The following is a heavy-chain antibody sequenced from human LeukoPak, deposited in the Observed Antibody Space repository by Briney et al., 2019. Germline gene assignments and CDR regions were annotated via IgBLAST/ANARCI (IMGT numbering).Heavy chain of an antibody. D-gene: IGHD3-10*01. J-gene: IGHJ4*02. V-gene: IGHV3-7*03. CDR2: IKQDGSEK. Sequence: GGSLRLSCAASGFTFSSYWMSWVRQAPGKGLDWVANIKQDGSEKYYVDSVKGRFTISRGNAKNSLYLQMNSLRAEDAAVHYCARAPGFWFGEFFDYWGQGTLVTVSS. CDR1: GFTFSSYW. CDR3: ARAPGFWFGEFFDY.